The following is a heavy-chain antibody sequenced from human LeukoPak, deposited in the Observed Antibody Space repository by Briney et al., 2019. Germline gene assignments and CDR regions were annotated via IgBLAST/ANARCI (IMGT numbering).Heavy chain of an antibody. Sequence: SETLSLTCTVSGGSISSYYWSWIRQPPGKGLEWIGYIYYSGSTNYNPSLKSRVTISVDTSKNQFSLKLSSVAAADTAVYYCARAGYSSSWYPDYFDYWGQGTLVTVSS. CDR1: GGSISSYY. D-gene: IGHD6-13*01. CDR2: IYYSGST. V-gene: IGHV4-59*01. J-gene: IGHJ4*02. CDR3: ARAGYSSSWYPDYFDY.